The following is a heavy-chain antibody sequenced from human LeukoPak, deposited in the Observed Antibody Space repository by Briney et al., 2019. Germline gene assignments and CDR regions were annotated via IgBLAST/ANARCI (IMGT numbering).Heavy chain of an antibody. CDR2: INHSGST. Sequence: SQTLSLTCTVSGGSISSGGYYWSWIRQPPGKGLEWIGEINHSGSTNYNPSLKSRVTISVDTSKNQFSLKLSSVTAADTAVYYCARGRGGYTFGRAFVIWGQGTMVTVSS. J-gene: IGHJ3*02. CDR1: GGSISSGGYY. CDR3: ARGRGGYTFGRAFVI. V-gene: IGHV4-30-2*01. D-gene: IGHD5-12*01.